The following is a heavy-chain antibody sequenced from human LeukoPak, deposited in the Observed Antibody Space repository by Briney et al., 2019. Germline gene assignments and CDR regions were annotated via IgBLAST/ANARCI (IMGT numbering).Heavy chain of an antibody. CDR2: ISGSGGST. CDR1: GFTFSSYW. J-gene: IGHJ4*02. D-gene: IGHD3-3*01. V-gene: IGHV3-23*01. CDR3: AKDQNDFWSGYYRGGGGFDY. Sequence: GGSLRLSCAASGFTFSSYWMSWVRQAPGKGLEWVSGISGSGGSTNYADSVKGRFTISRDNSKNTLYLQMNSLRVEDTAVYYCAKDQNDFWSGYYRGGGGFDYWGQGTLVTVSS.